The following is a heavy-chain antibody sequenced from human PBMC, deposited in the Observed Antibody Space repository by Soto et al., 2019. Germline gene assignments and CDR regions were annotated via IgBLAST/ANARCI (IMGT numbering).Heavy chain of an antibody. CDR1: GFSFSSYG. D-gene: IGHD3-16*01. J-gene: IGHJ4*02. CDR3: AKEGGTLGTSASYGFDY. CDR2: VSNEGSIQ. Sequence: QVQLVESGGGVVQPGGSLRLSCAASGFSFSSYGIHWVRQAPGKGLEWVAVVSNEGSIQYYADCVKGRFTISRDNSENTVFLQMNSLRSEDTAVYYCAKEGGTLGTSASYGFDYWGQGSRVTVSS. V-gene: IGHV3-30*18.